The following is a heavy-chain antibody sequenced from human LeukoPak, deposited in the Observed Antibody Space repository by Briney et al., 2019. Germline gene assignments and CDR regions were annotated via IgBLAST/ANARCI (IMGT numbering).Heavy chain of an antibody. Sequence: SETLSLTCTVSGGSISSYYWSWIRQPAGKGLELIGRIYPSGSTNYNPSLKSRVTMSVDASKNQFSLKLSSVTAADTAVYYCARAPTGTGGWNWFDPWGQGTLVTVSS. V-gene: IGHV4-4*07. D-gene: IGHD1-1*01. CDR3: ARAPTGTGGWNWFDP. J-gene: IGHJ5*02. CDR1: GGSISSYY. CDR2: IYPSGST.